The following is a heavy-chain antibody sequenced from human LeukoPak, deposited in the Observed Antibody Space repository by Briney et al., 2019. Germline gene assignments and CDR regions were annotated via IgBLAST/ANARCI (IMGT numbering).Heavy chain of an antibody. CDR3: ARTVAGDY. D-gene: IGHD6-19*01. CDR1: GFTFSSYA. J-gene: IGHJ4*02. CDR2: IGGDGEKT. Sequence: PGGSLRLSCAASGFTFSSYAMSWVRQGPGKGLEWVSTIGGDGEKTYYADSVKGRFTVSRDNSKNTLYLQMNSLRVEDTAVYSCARTVAGDYWGQGTLVTVSS. V-gene: IGHV3-23*01.